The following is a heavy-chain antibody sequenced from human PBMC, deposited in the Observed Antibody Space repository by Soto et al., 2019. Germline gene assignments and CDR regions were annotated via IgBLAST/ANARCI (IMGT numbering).Heavy chain of an antibody. CDR3: ARDLAKYSSPPGV. D-gene: IGHD6-6*01. J-gene: IGHJ6*02. CDR2: ISSSSSYI. V-gene: IGHV3-21*01. Sequence: GGSLSLSCAASGFTFSNYEMNWVRQAPGKGLEWVSSISSSSSYIYYADSVKVRFTISRDNAKNSLYLQMNSLRAEDTAVYYCARDLAKYSSPPGVWGQGTTVTVSS. CDR1: GFTFSNYE.